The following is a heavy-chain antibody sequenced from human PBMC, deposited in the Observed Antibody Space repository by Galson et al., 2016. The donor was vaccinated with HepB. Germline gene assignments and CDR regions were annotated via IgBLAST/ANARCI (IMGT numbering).Heavy chain of an antibody. V-gene: IGHV4-34*01. CDR2: INHIGST. CDR1: SGSFNNYY. Sequence: SETLSLTCAVYSGSFNNYYWSWFRQAPGRGPEWIGEINHIGSTNYKTSLKGRVTMSVDTPKKQFSLRLRSVTAADTAIYYCARLPYCRIDSCYSDAWGQGTLVTVSS. D-gene: IGHD2-2*01. J-gene: IGHJ5*02. CDR3: ARLPYCRIDSCYSDA.